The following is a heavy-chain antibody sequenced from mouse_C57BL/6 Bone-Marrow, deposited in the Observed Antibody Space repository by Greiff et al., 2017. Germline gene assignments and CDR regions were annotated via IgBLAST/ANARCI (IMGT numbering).Heavy chain of an antibody. D-gene: IGHD2-4*01. J-gene: IGHJ3*01. V-gene: IGHV3-1*01. CDR1: GYSITSGYD. CDR2: ISYSGST. Sequence: EVKLVESGPGMVKPSQSLSLTCTVTGYSITSGYDWHWIRHFPGNKLEWMGYISYSGSTNYNPSLQSPISITQDTSKNPFFLQLNSLTTEDTATXYCERGLYYDYRGVAYWGQGTLVTVSA. CDR3: ERGLYYDYRGVAY.